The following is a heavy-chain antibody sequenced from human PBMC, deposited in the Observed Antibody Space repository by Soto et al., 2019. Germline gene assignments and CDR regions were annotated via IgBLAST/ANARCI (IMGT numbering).Heavy chain of an antibody. CDR1: GGSISSSSYY. CDR3: ARTRGLRFLEWLLIPHAFDI. J-gene: IGHJ3*02. CDR2: IYYSGST. D-gene: IGHD3-3*01. Sequence: PSETLSLTCTVSGGSISSSSYYWGWIRQPPGKGLEWIGYIYYSGSTNYNPSLKSRVTISVDTSKNQFSLKLSSVTAADTAVYYCARTRGLRFLEWLLIPHAFDIWGQGTMVTVSS. V-gene: IGHV4-61*05.